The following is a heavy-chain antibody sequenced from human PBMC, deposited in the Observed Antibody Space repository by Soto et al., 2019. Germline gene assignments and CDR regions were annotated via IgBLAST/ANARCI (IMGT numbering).Heavy chain of an antibody. J-gene: IGHJ4*02. CDR3: ARRGSGSYYDY. D-gene: IGHD1-26*01. V-gene: IGHV3-23*01. Sequence: EVQLLESGGGLVQPGGSLRLSCAASGFTFSSYAMRWVRQAPGKGLEWVSAISGSGGSTYYADSVKGRFTISRDNSKNTLYLQMNSGRAEDTAVYYCARRGSGSYYDYWGQGTLVIVSS. CDR2: ISGSGGST. CDR1: GFTFSSYA.